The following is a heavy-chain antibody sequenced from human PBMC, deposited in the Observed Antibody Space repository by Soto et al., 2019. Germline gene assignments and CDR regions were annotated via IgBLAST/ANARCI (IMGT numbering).Heavy chain of an antibody. CDR1: GFTFSGYA. D-gene: IGHD3-16*01. V-gene: IGHV3-23*01. Sequence: EVQLLESGGGLVQPGGSLRLSCEASGFTFSGYAMSWVRQAPGKGLEWVSAISGSGGSTYYADSVKGRFTISRDNSKNTLYLQMNSLRAEDTAVYYCAKRGGAFGGVMDYWGQGTLVTVSS. CDR2: ISGSGGST. CDR3: AKRGGAFGGVMDY. J-gene: IGHJ4*02.